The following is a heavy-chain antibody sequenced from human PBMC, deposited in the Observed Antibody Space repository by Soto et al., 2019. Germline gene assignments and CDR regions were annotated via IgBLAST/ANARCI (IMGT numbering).Heavy chain of an antibody. Sequence: GSLRLSCAASGFTFSSYAMSWVRQAPGKGLEWVSAISGSGGSTYYADSVKGRFTISRDNSKNTLYLQMNSLRAEDTAVYYCAKGITMIVVALTGYWGQGTLVTVSS. D-gene: IGHD3-22*01. CDR3: AKGITMIVVALTGY. V-gene: IGHV3-23*01. CDR2: ISGSGGST. J-gene: IGHJ4*02. CDR1: GFTFSSYA.